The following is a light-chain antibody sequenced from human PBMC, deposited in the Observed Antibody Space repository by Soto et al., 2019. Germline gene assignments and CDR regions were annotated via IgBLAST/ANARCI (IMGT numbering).Light chain of an antibody. CDR2: DAS. Sequence: DIQMTQSPSTLSASVGERVTITCRASQSISSWLAWYQQKPGKAPKLLIYDASSWASGVPSRFSGSGSGTEFTLTISSLQPDDFSTYHCQQYNIYFGQGTKLEI. V-gene: IGKV1-5*01. J-gene: IGKJ2*01. CDR1: QSISSW. CDR3: QQYNIY.